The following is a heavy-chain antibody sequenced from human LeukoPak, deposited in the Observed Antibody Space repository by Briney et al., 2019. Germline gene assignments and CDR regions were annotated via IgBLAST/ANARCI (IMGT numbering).Heavy chain of an antibody. V-gene: IGHV1-2*02. CDR3: VRGYCVGGRCSSGDFDY. CDR2: INPNSGGT. D-gene: IGHD2-15*01. Sequence: GSSVNVSCKASGYTFTGYYMHWVRQAPGQGLEWMGWINPNSGGTNYAQKFQGRVTMTRDTSISTAYMELSRLRSDDTAVYYCVRGYCVGGRCSSGDFDYWGRGTLVTVSS. J-gene: IGHJ4*02. CDR1: GYTFTGYY.